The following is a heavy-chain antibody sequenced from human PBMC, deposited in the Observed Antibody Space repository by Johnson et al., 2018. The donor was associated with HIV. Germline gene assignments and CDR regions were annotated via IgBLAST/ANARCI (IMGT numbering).Heavy chain of an antibody. CDR2: ISYDGRDA. CDR3: AKDVELHGAFDI. CDR1: GFAFSSYA. D-gene: IGHD1-26*01. Sequence: QMLLVESGGGVVQPGTSLRLSCTASGFAFSSYALHWVRQAPGKGLEWVAVISYDGRDAYYADSVKGRFTSSRDNSKNTLYLQMNSLRPEDSAVYYCAKDVELHGAFDIWGQGTMVTVSS. V-gene: IGHV3-30*04. J-gene: IGHJ3*02.